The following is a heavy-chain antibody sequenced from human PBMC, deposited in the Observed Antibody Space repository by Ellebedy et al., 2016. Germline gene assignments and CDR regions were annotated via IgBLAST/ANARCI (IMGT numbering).Heavy chain of an antibody. Sequence: SETLSLTCTVSGDSITSYYWSWFRQPPGKGLEWIGYLYYSGVTNYNPSLKSRVTISIGASKNQFSLNLSSVTAADTAVYFCARAERWLIEYWGRGTLVTVSS. D-gene: IGHD5-24*01. J-gene: IGHJ4*02. V-gene: IGHV4-59*01. CDR1: GDSITSYY. CDR3: ARAERWLIEY. CDR2: LYYSGVT.